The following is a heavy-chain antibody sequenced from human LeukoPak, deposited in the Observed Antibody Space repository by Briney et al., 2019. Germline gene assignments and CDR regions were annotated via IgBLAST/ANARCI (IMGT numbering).Heavy chain of an antibody. CDR2: INHSGST. Sequence: WETLSLTCAVYGGSFSGYYWSWNRQPPGKGLEWIGEINHSGSTNYNPSLKSRVTISVDTSKNQFSLKLSSVTAADTAVYYCARNFWSGYYGYWGQGTLVTVSS. CDR3: ARNFWSGYYGY. D-gene: IGHD3-3*01. CDR1: GGSFSGYY. V-gene: IGHV4-34*01. J-gene: IGHJ4*02.